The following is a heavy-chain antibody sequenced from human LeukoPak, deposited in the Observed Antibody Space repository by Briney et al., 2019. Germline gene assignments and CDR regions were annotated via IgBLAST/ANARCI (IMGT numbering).Heavy chain of an antibody. Sequence: GGSLRLSCAASGFIFSSYWMSWVRQGPGKGLEWVANIDQDGSEKNYVDSVKGRFTISRDNAKNSLSLQLNSLRAEDTAVYYCARDQVGIFDYWGQGTLVTVSS. D-gene: IGHD1-26*01. CDR3: ARDQVGIFDY. CDR1: GFIFSSYW. V-gene: IGHV3-7*01. J-gene: IGHJ4*02. CDR2: IDQDGSEK.